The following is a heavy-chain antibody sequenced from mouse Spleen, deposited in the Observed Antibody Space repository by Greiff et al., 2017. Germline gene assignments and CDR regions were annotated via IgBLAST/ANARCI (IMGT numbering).Heavy chain of an antibody. V-gene: IGHV3-6*01. Sequence: EVKLEESGPGLVKPSQSLSLTCSVTGYSITSGYYWNWIRQFPGNKLEWMGYISYDGSNNYNPSLKNRISITRDTSKNQFFLKLNSVTTEDTATYYCARGYGNYVLFAYWGQGTLVTVSA. CDR2: ISYDGSN. D-gene: IGHD2-1*01. J-gene: IGHJ3*01. CDR3: ARGYGNYVLFAY. CDR1: GYSITSGYY.